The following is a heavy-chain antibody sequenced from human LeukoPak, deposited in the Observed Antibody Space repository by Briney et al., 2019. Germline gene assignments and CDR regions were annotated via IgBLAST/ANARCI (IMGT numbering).Heavy chain of an antibody. J-gene: IGHJ5*02. Sequence: SETLSLTCAVSGGSISSGGYSWSWIRQPPGKGLEWIGYIYHSGSTYYNPSLKSRVTISVDTSKNQFSLKLSSVTAADTAVYYCARERLGDIVVVPAGGGWFDPWGQGTLVTVSS. CDR2: IYHSGST. V-gene: IGHV4-30-2*01. CDR3: ARERLGDIVVVPAGGGWFDP. CDR1: GGSISSGGYS. D-gene: IGHD2-2*01.